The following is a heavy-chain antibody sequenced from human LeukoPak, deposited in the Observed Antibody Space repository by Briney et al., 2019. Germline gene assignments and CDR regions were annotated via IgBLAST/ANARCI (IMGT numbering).Heavy chain of an antibody. CDR1: GFTFSSSA. CDR3: ASWVASRGPGMDV. Sequence: GGSLRLSCAASGFTFSSSAMSWVRQAPGKGLEWVSYISSSSSTIYYADSVKGRFTISRDNAKNSLYLQMNSLRAEDTAVYYCASWVASRGPGMDVWGQGTTVTVSS. J-gene: IGHJ6*02. V-gene: IGHV3-48*04. CDR2: ISSSSSTI. D-gene: IGHD2-15*01.